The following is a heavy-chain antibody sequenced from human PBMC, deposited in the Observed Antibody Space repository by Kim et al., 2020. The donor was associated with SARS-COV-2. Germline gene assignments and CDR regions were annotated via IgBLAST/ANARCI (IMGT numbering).Heavy chain of an antibody. CDR1: RFSFSSYG. D-gene: IGHD2-15*01. Sequence: GWSLRLSCAASRFSFSSYGLHCVRQAPGKGLEWVAVICYDVINKYHADSVKGRFTISRDNSKNTLYLQMNNLRAEDTAVYYCAKERRKYCSGGSCHLEYWGQGTLVTVSS. CDR3: AKERRKYCSGGSCHLEY. J-gene: IGHJ4*02. CDR2: ICYDVINK. V-gene: IGHV3-33*06.